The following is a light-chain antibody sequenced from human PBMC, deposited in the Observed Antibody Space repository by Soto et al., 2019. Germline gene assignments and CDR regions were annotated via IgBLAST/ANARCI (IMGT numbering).Light chain of an antibody. CDR3: SSYAGSNNLL. CDR2: EVN. J-gene: IGLJ2*01. CDR1: NSDIGNYNF. Sequence: QSVLTQPPSASGSPGQSGAISCTGTNSDIGNYNFVSWYQQHPGKAPKLMIYEVNKRPSGVPDRFSGSKSGNTASLTVSGLQPEDEADYYCSSYAGSNNLLFGGGTKLTV. V-gene: IGLV2-8*01.